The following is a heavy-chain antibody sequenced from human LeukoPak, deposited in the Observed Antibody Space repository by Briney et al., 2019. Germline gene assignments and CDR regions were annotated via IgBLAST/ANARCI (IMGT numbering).Heavy chain of an antibody. CDR1: GLTFTNYG. CDR2: ISAYNGNT. Sequence: ASVKVSCKASGLTFTNYGITWVRQAPGQGLEWMGWISAYNGNTNYAQKLQGRVTMTTDTSTSTAYMELRSLRSDDTAVYYCARVRGGYDYGCFDYWGQGTLVTVSS. CDR3: ARVRGGYDYGCFDY. V-gene: IGHV1-18*01. J-gene: IGHJ4*02. D-gene: IGHD5-12*01.